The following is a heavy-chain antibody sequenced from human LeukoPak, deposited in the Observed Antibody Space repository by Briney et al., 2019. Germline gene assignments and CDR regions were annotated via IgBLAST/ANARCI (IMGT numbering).Heavy chain of an antibody. Sequence: GGSLRLSCAASGFTFDDYAMHWVRQAPGKGLEWVSGISWNSGSIGYADSVKGRFTISRDNAKNSLYLQMNSLRAEDTALYYCAKDGRTWVYWGQGTLVTVSS. V-gene: IGHV3-9*01. CDR3: AKDGRTWVY. J-gene: IGHJ4*02. D-gene: IGHD1-26*01. CDR1: GFTFDDYA. CDR2: ISWNSGSI.